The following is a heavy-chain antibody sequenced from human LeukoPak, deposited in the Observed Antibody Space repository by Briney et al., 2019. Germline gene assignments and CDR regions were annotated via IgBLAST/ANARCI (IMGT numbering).Heavy chain of an antibody. D-gene: IGHD6-13*01. CDR2: ISYDGSNK. CDR1: GFTFSSYG. Sequence: GGSPRLSCAASGFTFSSYGMHWVRQAPGKGLEWVAVISYDGSNKYYADSVKGRFTISRDNSKNTLYLQMNSLRAEDTAVYYCAKDGSSWYYFDYWGQGTLVTVSS. CDR3: AKDGSSWYYFDY. V-gene: IGHV3-30*18. J-gene: IGHJ4*02.